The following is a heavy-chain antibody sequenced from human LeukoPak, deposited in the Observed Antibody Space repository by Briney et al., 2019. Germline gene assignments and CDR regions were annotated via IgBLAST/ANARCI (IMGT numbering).Heavy chain of an antibody. D-gene: IGHD5-24*01. CDR1: GFTFSSYG. J-gene: IGHJ4*02. CDR3: AKGGDGYNYGSYFDY. V-gene: IGHV3-30*02. CDR2: IRYDGNNA. Sequence: GESLRLSCAASGFTFSSYGMHWVRQAPGKGLEWVAFIRYDGNNAFYVDSVKGRFTISRDNSKNTLYLQMNSLRAEDTAVYYCAKGGDGYNYGSYFDYWGQGTLVTVSS.